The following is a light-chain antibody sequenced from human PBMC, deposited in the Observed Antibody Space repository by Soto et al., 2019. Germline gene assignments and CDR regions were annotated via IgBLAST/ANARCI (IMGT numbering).Light chain of an antibody. CDR3: AVWDDSLNGWV. J-gene: IGLJ3*02. V-gene: IGLV1-44*01. CDR2: SNS. CDR1: KSNIGGNS. Sequence: QAVVTQPPSASGTLGQRVTMSCSGSKSNIGGNSVNWYQQLPGTAPKLVIYSNSERPSGVPDRFSGSRSGTSASLAISGLQSEDEADYYCAVWDDSLNGWVFGGGTKLTVL.